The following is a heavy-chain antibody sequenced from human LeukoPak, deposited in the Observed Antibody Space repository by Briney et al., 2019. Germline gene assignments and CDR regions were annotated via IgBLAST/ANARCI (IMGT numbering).Heavy chain of an antibody. CDR3: ARDVWGAYRVDYFDY. CDR2: IKQDGSET. V-gene: IGHV3-7*01. D-gene: IGHD3-16*01. Sequence: GGSLRLSCAASGFTFSSYWMSWVRRAPGKGLEWVANIKQDGSETYYVDSVRGRFTISRDNAKNSPYLQMNSLRAEDTAVYYCARDVWGAYRVDYFDYWGQGTLVTVSS. J-gene: IGHJ4*02. CDR1: GFTFSSYW.